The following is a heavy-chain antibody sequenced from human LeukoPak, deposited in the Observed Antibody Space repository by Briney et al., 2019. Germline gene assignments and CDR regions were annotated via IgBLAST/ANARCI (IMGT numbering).Heavy chain of an antibody. CDR1: GGSISSHY. Sequence: SETLSLTCTVSGGSISSHYWSWIRQPPGRGLEWIGYIYASGSTNYNPSLKSRVTISVDTSKNQFSLKLSSVTAADTAVYYCARGGYDFWSGFYILGYWGQGTLVTVSS. CDR3: ARGGYDFWSGFYILGY. CDR2: IYASGST. V-gene: IGHV4-4*09. D-gene: IGHD3-3*01. J-gene: IGHJ4*02.